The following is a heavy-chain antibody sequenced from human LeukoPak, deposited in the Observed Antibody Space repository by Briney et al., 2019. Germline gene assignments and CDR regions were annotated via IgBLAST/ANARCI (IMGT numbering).Heavy chain of an antibody. V-gene: IGHV3-23*01. Sequence: GGSLRLSCAASGFTSSSYAMSWVRQAPGKGLEWVSAISGGGGSTYYADSVKGRFTISRDNSKKTMYLQMNSLRAEDTAVYYCAEDEAAMDHFDYWGQGTLVTVSS. D-gene: IGHD5-18*01. J-gene: IGHJ4*02. CDR1: GFTSSSYA. CDR2: ISGGGGST. CDR3: AEDEAAMDHFDY.